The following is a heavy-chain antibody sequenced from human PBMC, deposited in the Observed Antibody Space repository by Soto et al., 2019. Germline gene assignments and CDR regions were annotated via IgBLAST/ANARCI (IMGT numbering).Heavy chain of an antibody. CDR3: ASLASSGWYGNYYYGMDV. CDR1: SGSISSSNW. J-gene: IGHJ6*02. CDR2: IYHSGST. V-gene: IGHV4-4*02. Sequence: PSETLSLTCAVSSGSISSSNWWSWVRQPPGKGLEWIGEIYHSGSTNYNPSLKGRVTISVDKSKNQFSLKLSSVTAADTAVYYCASLASSGWYGNYYYGMDVWGQGTTVTVSS. D-gene: IGHD6-19*01.